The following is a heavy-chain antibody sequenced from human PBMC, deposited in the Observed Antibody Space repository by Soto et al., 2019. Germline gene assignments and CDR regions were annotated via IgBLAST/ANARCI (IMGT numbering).Heavy chain of an antibody. CDR3: AKVVSSGYYYFDY. CDR2: ISYDGSNK. J-gene: IGHJ4*02. D-gene: IGHD3-22*01. CDR1: GFTFSRYG. V-gene: IGHV3-30*18. Sequence: RLSCAASGFTFSRYGMHWVRQAPGKGLEWVAVISYDGSNKYYADSVKGRFTISRDNSKNTLYLQMNSLRAEDTAVYYCAKVVSSGYYYFDYWGQGTLVPVSS.